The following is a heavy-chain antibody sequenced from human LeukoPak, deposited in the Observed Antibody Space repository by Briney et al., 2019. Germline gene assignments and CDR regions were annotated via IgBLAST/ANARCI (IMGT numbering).Heavy chain of an antibody. CDR2: INPNSGDT. CDR3: ARDDNSGYYSGP. V-gene: IGHV1-2*06. D-gene: IGHD3-22*01. J-gene: IGHJ5*02. CDR1: GYTFTTYH. Sequence: ASVKVSCKASGYTFTTYHLHWVRQAPGQGLEWMGRINPNSGDTNYAQKFQGRVTMTTDTSISTAYMDLSGLRSDDTAMYYCARDDNSGYYSGPWGQGTLVTVSS.